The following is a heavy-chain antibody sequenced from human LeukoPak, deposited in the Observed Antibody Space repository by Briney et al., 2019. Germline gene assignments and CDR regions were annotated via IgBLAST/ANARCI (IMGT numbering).Heavy chain of an antibody. V-gene: IGHV4-34*01. Sequence: KPSETLSLTCAVYGGSFSGYYWSWIRQPPGKGLEWIGEIYHSGSTNYNPSLKSRVTISVDKSKNQFSLKLSSVTAADTAVYYCARGSGYDILTGYPGRAFDIWGQGTMVTVSS. D-gene: IGHD3-9*01. CDR3: ARGSGYDILTGYPGRAFDI. CDR2: IYHSGST. J-gene: IGHJ3*02. CDR1: GGSFSGYY.